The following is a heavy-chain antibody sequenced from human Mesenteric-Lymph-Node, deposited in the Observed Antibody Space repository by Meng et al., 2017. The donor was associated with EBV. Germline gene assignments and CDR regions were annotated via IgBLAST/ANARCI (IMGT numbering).Heavy chain of an antibody. J-gene: IGHJ4*01. CDR3: ARDEGSFYGSGSYFFDY. D-gene: IGHD3-10*01. Sequence: EVQLLESGGGLVQPGGSLRRYCAASGFTFSSYAMVGVRQAPGKGLEWVSGLSGSGGNTYYADSVKGRFTVSRDNSKNTLYLQMNSLRAEDTAVYYCARDEGSFYGSGSYFFDYWGRGPLVTVAS. CDR1: GFTFSSYA. CDR2: LSGSGGNT. V-gene: IGHV3-23*01.